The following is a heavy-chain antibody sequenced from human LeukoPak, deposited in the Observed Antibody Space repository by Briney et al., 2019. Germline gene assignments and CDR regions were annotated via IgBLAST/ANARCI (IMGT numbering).Heavy chain of an antibody. J-gene: IGHJ5*02. V-gene: IGHV4-30-2*01. CDR2: IYHSGST. CDR3: AREEAAPPNWFDP. CDR1: GGSISSGGYY. D-gene: IGHD6-6*01. Sequence: PSETLSLTCTVSGGSISSGGYYWSWIRQPPGKGLEWIGYIYHSGSTYYNPSLKSRVTISVDRSKNQFSLKLSSVTAADTAVYYCAREEAAPPNWFDPWGQGTLVTVSS.